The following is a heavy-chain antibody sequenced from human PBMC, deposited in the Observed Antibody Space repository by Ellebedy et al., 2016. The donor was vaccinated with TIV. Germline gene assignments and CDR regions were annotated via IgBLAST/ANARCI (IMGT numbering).Heavy chain of an antibody. J-gene: IGHJ5*02. V-gene: IGHV4-34*01. CDR2: INHSGST. Sequence: SETLSLXCAVYGGSFSGYYWSWIRQPPGKGLEWIGEINHSGSTNYNPSLKSRVTISVDTSKNQFSLKLSSVTAADTAVYYCAGYGDSLSAWFDPWGQGTLVTVSS. D-gene: IGHD4-17*01. CDR1: GGSFSGYY. CDR3: AGYGDSLSAWFDP.